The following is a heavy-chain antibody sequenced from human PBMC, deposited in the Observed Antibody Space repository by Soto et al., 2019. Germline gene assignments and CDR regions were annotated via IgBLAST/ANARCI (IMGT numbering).Heavy chain of an antibody. J-gene: IGHJ3*02. Sequence: SETLSLTCTVSGGSIGSGGYYWSWIRQHPGKGLEWIGYIYYSGSTYYNPSLKSRVTISVDTSKNQFSLKLSSVTAADTAVYYCARDYYNILTGPARAFXIWGQGTMVXVS. CDR1: GGSIGSGGYY. CDR2: IYYSGST. V-gene: IGHV4-31*03. CDR3: ARDYYNILTGPARAFXI. D-gene: IGHD3-9*01.